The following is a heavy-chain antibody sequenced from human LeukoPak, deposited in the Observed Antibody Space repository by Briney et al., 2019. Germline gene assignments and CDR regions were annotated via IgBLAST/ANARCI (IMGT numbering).Heavy chain of an antibody. Sequence: PGGSLRLSCAASGFTFSDYYMSWIRQAPGKGLEWTAFISGSGSSPFYADSVRGRFTVSRDNAKNSLYLYMNSLRAEDTAMYYCAIQMTEIAVVPYFDYWGQGSQVAVSS. J-gene: IGHJ4*02. D-gene: IGHD2-15*01. CDR2: ISGSGSSP. V-gene: IGHV3-11*04. CDR1: GFTFSDYY. CDR3: AIQMTEIAVVPYFDY.